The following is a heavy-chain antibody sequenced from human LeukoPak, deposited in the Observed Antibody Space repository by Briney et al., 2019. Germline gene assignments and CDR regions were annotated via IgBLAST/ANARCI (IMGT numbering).Heavy chain of an antibody. V-gene: IGHV1-69*04. J-gene: IGHJ6*02. D-gene: IGHD3-10*01. CDR1: GGTFSSYA. Sequence: SVKVSCKASGGTFSSYAISWVRQAPGQGLEWMGRIIPILGIANYAQKLQGRVTITADKSTSTAYMELSSLRSEDTAVYYCARSLNGGSGSYSRGIYYYGMDVWGQGTTVTVSS. CDR2: IIPILGIA. CDR3: ARSLNGGSGSYSRGIYYYGMDV.